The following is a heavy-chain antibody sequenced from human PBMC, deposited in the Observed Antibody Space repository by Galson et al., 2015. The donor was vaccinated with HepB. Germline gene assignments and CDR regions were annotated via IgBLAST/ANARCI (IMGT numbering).Heavy chain of an antibody. Sequence: SLRLSCAASGFTFSGYWMTWVRQAPGKGLEWVANIKVDGSEKNYVDSVKGRFTISRDNAKNSLYLQMNSLRAEDTAFYYCARFYNWASVDYWGQGTLVTVSS. CDR1: GFTFSGYW. CDR3: ARFYNWASVDY. J-gene: IGHJ4*02. CDR2: IKVDGSEK. V-gene: IGHV3-7*03. D-gene: IGHD1-20*01.